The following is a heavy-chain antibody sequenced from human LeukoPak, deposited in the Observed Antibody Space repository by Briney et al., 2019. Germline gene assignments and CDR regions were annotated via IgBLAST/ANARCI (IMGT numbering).Heavy chain of an antibody. J-gene: IGHJ5*02. CDR3: ARDRGGLPIVVVPAATFDP. Sequence: GASVKVSCKASGSAFTSYGISWVRQAPGQGVAWMGWISTYNGNTNYSQKLQGRGTMTTDTSTSTAYMELRSLRSDDTAVYYCARDRGGLPIVVVPAATFDPWGQGTLVTVSS. CDR1: GSAFTSYG. D-gene: IGHD2-2*01. CDR2: ISTYNGNT. V-gene: IGHV1-18*04.